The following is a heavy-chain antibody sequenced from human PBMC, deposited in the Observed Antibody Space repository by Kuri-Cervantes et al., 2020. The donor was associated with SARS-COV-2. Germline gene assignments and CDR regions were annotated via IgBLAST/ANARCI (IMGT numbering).Heavy chain of an antibody. Sequence: GGSLRLSCAASGFTFSSYEMNWVRQAPGKGLEWVSYISSSGSTIYYADSVKGRFTISRDNSKNTPYLQMNSLRAEDTAVYYCAKGPGGYSGSYPAAYWGQGTLVTVSS. D-gene: IGHD1-26*01. CDR3: AKGPGGYSGSYPAAY. J-gene: IGHJ4*02. CDR2: ISSSGSTI. V-gene: IGHV3-48*03. CDR1: GFTFSSYE.